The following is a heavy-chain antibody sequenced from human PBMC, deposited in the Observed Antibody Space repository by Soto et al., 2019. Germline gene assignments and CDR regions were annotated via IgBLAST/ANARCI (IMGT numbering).Heavy chain of an antibody. CDR2: IHYSGST. CDR3: ARHSSTGWYHSHY. D-gene: IGHD6-19*01. J-gene: IGHJ4*02. Sequence: SETLSLTCTVSGGSISSYYWGWIRQPPGKGLEWIGSIHYSGSTYCNPSLKSRVTISVDTSKNQFSLTLSSVTAADTAVYYCARHSSTGWYHSHYWGQGTRVTVSS. CDR1: GGSISSYY. V-gene: IGHV4-39*01.